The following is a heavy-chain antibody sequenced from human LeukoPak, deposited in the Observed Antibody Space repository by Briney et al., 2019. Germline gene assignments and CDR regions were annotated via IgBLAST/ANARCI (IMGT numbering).Heavy chain of an antibody. CDR3: ARQLDGGVPEDAFDI. CDR2: IYPGDSDT. Sequence: GESLKLSCKGSGYIFASYWIGWVRQMPGKGLEWLGIIYPGDSDTRYSPSFQGQVTISADKSISTAYLQWSSLKASDTALYYCARQLDGGVPEDAFDIWGQGTMVTVSS. D-gene: IGHD2-8*02. CDR1: GYIFASYW. V-gene: IGHV5-51*01. J-gene: IGHJ3*02.